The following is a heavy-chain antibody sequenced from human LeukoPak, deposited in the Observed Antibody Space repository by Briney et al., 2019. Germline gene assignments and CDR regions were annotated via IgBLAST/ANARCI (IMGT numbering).Heavy chain of an antibody. CDR1: GGSISSGDYY. D-gene: IGHD2-21*02. CDR3: ARASYCGGDCYSGFDR. V-gene: IGHV4-30-4*01. CDR2: IYYSGST. Sequence: SETLSLTCTVSGGSISSGDYYWRWIRQPPGKGLEWIVYIYYSGSTYYNPSLKSRVTISVDTSKNQFSLKLSSVTAADTAVYYCARASYCGGDCYSGFDRWGQGTLVTVSS. J-gene: IGHJ5*02.